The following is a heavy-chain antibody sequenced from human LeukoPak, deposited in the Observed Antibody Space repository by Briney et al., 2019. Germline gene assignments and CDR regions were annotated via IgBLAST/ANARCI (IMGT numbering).Heavy chain of an antibody. CDR3: ARDVGGSWFDP. Sequence: SVKVSCKASGGTFSSYAISWVRQAPGQGLKWMGRIIPIFGIANYTQKFQGRVTITADKSTSTAYMELSSLRSEDTAVYYCARDVGGSWFDPWGQGTLVTVSS. CDR1: GGTFSSYA. J-gene: IGHJ5*02. D-gene: IGHD3-16*01. CDR2: IIPIFGIA. V-gene: IGHV1-69*04.